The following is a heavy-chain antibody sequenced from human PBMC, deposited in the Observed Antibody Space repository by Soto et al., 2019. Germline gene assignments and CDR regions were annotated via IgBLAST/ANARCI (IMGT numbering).Heavy chain of an antibody. CDR2: ISSSGSTM. Sequence: PVGSLRLSCAASGFTFSSYEMNWVRQAPGKGLEWVSYISSSGSTMYYADSVKGRLTISRDNAKNSLYLQMNSLRAEDTAVYYCASVPYGDPFDYWGQGTLVTVSS. J-gene: IGHJ4*02. D-gene: IGHD4-17*01. V-gene: IGHV3-48*03. CDR1: GFTFSSYE. CDR3: ASVPYGDPFDY.